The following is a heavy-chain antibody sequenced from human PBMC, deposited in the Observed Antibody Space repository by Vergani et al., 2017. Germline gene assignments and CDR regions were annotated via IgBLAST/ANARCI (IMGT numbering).Heavy chain of an antibody. Sequence: QVQLVQSGAEVKKPGASVTVSCKASGYTFTGYYMHWVRQAPGQGLEWMGWINPNSGGTNYAQKFQGRVTMTRDTSISTAYMELSRLRSDDTAVYYCARDAAIFGVVILNPVDYFDYWGQGTLVTVSS. CDR2: INPNSGGT. CDR3: ARDAAIFGVVILNPVDYFDY. V-gene: IGHV1-2*02. CDR1: GYTFTGYY. D-gene: IGHD3-3*01. J-gene: IGHJ4*02.